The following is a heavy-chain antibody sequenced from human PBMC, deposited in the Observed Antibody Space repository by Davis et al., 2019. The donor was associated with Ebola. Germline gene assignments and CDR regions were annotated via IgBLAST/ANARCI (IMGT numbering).Heavy chain of an antibody. D-gene: IGHD5-12*01. Sequence: PGGSLRLSCAASGFALNNVWMNWVRQAPGKGLEWVSYISSSSSYTNYADSVKGRFTISRDNSKNTLYLQMNSLRAEDTAVYYCAKEALVATTYSSRGIDYWGQGTLVTVSS. CDR3: AKEALVATTYSSRGIDY. CDR1: GFALNNVW. V-gene: IGHV3-11*06. J-gene: IGHJ4*02. CDR2: ISSSSSYT.